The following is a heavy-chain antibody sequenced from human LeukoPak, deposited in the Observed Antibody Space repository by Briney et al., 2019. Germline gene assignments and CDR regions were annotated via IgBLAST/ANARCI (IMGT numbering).Heavy chain of an antibody. CDR2: ISGSGGST. CDR3: AKADRLSGSYYDY. D-gene: IGHD1-26*01. Sequence: GGSPRLSCAASGFTFSSYAMSWVRQAPGKGLEWVSAISGSGGSTYYADSVKGRFTISRDNSKNTLYLQMNSLRAEDTAVYYCAKADRLSGSYYDYWGQGTLVTVSS. V-gene: IGHV3-23*01. J-gene: IGHJ4*02. CDR1: GFTFSSYA.